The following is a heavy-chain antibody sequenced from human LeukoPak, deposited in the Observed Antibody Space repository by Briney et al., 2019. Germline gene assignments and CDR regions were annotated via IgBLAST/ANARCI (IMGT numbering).Heavy chain of an antibody. CDR1: GYTFTSYD. V-gene: IGHV1-8*01. J-gene: IGHJ4*02. CDR2: MNPNSGNT. CDR3: ARGSKVVPAAKKYYYDSRIYAY. D-gene: IGHD3-22*01. Sequence: ASVKVSCEASGYTFTSYDINWVRQATGQGLEWMGWMNPNSGNTGYAQKFQGRVTMTRNTSISTAYMELSSLRSEDTAVYYCARGSKVVPAAKKYYYDSRIYAYWGQGTLVTVSS.